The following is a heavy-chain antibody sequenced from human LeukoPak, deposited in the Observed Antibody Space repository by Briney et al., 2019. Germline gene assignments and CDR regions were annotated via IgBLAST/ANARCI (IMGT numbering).Heavy chain of an antibody. CDR3: ARHPNLYYYDSSGYYPLVDY. V-gene: IGHV5-51*01. J-gene: IGHJ4*02. CDR2: IYPGDSDT. CDR1: GYSFTSYW. D-gene: IGHD3-22*01. Sequence: GESLKISCKGSGYSFTSYWIGWVRQMPGKGLEWMGIIYPGDSDTRYSPSFQGQVTISADKSISTAYLQWSRLKASDTAMYYCARHPNLYYYDSSGYYPLVDYWGQGTLVTVSS.